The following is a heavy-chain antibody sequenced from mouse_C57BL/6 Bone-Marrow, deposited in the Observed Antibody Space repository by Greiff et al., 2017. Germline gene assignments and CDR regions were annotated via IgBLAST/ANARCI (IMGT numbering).Heavy chain of an antibody. CDR2: IHPNSGST. V-gene: IGHV1-64*01. D-gene: IGHD1-1*01. Sequence: QVQLQQPGAELVKPGASVKLSCKASGYTFTSYWMHWVKQRPGQGLEWIGMIHPNSGSTNYNEKFKSKATLTVDKSSSTAYMQLSSLTSDDSAVYYCARFGFRLFYGSSLDYWGQGTTLTVSS. CDR3: ARFGFRLFYGSSLDY. CDR1: GYTFTSYW. J-gene: IGHJ2*01.